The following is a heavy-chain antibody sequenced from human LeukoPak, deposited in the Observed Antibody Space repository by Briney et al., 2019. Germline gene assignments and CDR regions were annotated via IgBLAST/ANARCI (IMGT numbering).Heavy chain of an antibody. Sequence: ASVKVSCKTSGYTFTNYYMHWVRRAPGQGLEWMGKINPSGGSTSYPQKFQGRVTMTRDTSTSTVYMELSSPRSEDTAIYYCARGYCSGGGCSVLDAFDGWGQGTMVTVSS. D-gene: IGHD2-15*01. CDR2: INPSGGST. J-gene: IGHJ3*01. V-gene: IGHV1-46*01. CDR3: ARGYCSGGGCSVLDAFDG. CDR1: GYTFTNYY.